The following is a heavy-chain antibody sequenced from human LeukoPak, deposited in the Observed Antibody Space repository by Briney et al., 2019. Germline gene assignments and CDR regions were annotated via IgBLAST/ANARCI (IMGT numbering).Heavy chain of an antibody. D-gene: IGHD6-19*01. V-gene: IGHV4-34*01. CDR2: INHSGST. CDR1: GGSFSGYY. J-gene: IGHJ4*02. Sequence: SETLSLTCAVYGGSFSGYYWSWIRQPPGKGLEWIGEINHSGSTNYNPSLKSRLTISVDTSKNQFSLKLSSVTAADTAVYYCARAEQWLVYYFDYWGQGTLVTVSS. CDR3: ARAEQWLVYYFDY.